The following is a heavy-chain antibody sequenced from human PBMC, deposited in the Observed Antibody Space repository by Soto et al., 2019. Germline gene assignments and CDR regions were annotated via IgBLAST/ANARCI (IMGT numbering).Heavy chain of an antibody. CDR2: IIPIFGTA. D-gene: IGHD2-15*01. J-gene: IGHJ4*02. CDR3: ATYCSGGGCDEVYFVC. V-gene: IGHV1-69*01. Sequence: QGLEWMGGIIPIFGTANYAQKFQGRVTITADESTSTAYMELSSLRSEDTAVYYCATYCSGGGCDEVYFVCWGQGALVS.